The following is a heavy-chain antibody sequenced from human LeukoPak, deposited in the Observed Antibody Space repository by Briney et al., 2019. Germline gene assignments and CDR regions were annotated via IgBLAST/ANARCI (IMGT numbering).Heavy chain of an antibody. CDR3: ARGGRRQQLTSDAFDI. V-gene: IGHV4-30-4*08. D-gene: IGHD6-13*01. CDR1: GGSISSGSYY. Sequence: PSQTLSLTCTVSGGSISSGSYYWNWIRQTPGKGLEWIGYIYYSGSTYYNPSIRSRVSISVDTSKNQFSLKLTSVTAADTAVYYCARGGRRQQLTSDAFDIWGQGTMVTVSS. J-gene: IGHJ3*02. CDR2: IYYSGST.